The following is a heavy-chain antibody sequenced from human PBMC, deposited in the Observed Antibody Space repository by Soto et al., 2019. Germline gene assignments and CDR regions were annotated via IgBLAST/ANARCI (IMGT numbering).Heavy chain of an antibody. CDR1: GYTFTSYD. CDR3: ARDIAVAGAGDFDY. D-gene: IGHD6-19*01. V-gene: IGHV1-8*01. CDR2: MNPNSGNT. J-gene: IGHJ4*02. Sequence: GASVKVSCKASGYTFTSYDINWVRQATGQGLEWMGWMNPNSGNTGYAQKFQGRVTMTRNTSISTAYMELSSLRSEDTAVYYCARDIAVAGAGDFDYWGQGTLVTVSS.